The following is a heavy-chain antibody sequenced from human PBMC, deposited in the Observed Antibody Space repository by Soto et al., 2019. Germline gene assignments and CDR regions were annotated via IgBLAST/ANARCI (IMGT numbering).Heavy chain of an antibody. D-gene: IGHD2-15*01. J-gene: IGHJ6*02. V-gene: IGHV1-18*04. CDR2: ISAYNGNT. CDR1: GYTFTSYG. CDR3: ARDGARYNIVVVVAATPEYYYYGMDV. Sequence: ASVKVSCKASGYTFTSYGISWVRQAPGQGLEWMGWISAYNGNTNYAQKLQGRVTMTTDTSTSTAYMELRSLRSDDTAVYYCARDGARYNIVVVVAATPEYYYYGMDVWGQGTTVT.